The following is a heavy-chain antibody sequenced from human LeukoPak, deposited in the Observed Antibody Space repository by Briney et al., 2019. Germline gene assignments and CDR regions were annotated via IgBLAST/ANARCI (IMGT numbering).Heavy chain of an antibody. J-gene: IGHJ4*02. V-gene: IGHV3-48*04. CDR3: ARDKIVGATHFDY. Sequence: GGSLRLSCAASGSTFSSYSMNWVRQAPGKGLEWVSYIEYSSSSIYYADSVKGRFTISRDNAKNSLYLQMNSLRAEDTAVYYCARDKIVGATHFDYWGQGTLVTVSS. D-gene: IGHD1-26*01. CDR1: GSTFSSYS. CDR2: IEYSSSSI.